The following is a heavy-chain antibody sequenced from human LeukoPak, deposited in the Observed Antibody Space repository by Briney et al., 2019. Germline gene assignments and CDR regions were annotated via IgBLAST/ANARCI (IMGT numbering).Heavy chain of an antibody. CDR1: GYTFTSYG. J-gene: IGHJ3*02. CDR2: IIPIFGTA. Sequence: SVKVSCKASGYTFTSYGISWVRQAPGQGLEWMGGIIPIFGTANYAQKFQGRVTITTDESTSTAYMELSSLRSEDTAVYYCARTVYGVVPHSGSYRADAFDIWGQGTMVTVSS. CDR3: ARTVYGVVPHSGSYRADAFDI. D-gene: IGHD1-26*01. V-gene: IGHV1-69*05.